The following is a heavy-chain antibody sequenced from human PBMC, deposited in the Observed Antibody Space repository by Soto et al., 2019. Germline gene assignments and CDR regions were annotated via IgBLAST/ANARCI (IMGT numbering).Heavy chain of an antibody. V-gene: IGHV4-31*03. D-gene: IGHD4-17*01. CDR1: GGSISSGGYY. Sequence: QVQLQESGPGLVKPSQTLSLTCTVSGGSISSGGYYWSWIRQHPGKGLEWIGYIYYSGSTYYNPSLKSRVTVSVDTSKNQCSLKLSSVTAAETAVYYCARAPDSPYGELHWYFDLWGRGTLVTVSS. J-gene: IGHJ2*01. CDR2: IYYSGST. CDR3: ARAPDSPYGELHWYFDL.